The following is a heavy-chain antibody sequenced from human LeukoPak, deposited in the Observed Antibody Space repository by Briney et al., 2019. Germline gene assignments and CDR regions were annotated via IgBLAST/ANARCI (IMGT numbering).Heavy chain of an antibody. V-gene: IGHV3-23*05. D-gene: IGHD4-11*01. CDR2: FKTKYNQV. CDR1: RFTFSNYA. Sequence: PGGSLRLSCAASRFTFSNYAMNWVRQAPGKGLEWVSTFKTKYNQVYYAESVRGRFTISTDNSKSTVYLQMNSLRAEDTALYYCARSVPDYTRFDYWGQGALVTVSS. CDR3: ARSVPDYTRFDY. J-gene: IGHJ4*02.